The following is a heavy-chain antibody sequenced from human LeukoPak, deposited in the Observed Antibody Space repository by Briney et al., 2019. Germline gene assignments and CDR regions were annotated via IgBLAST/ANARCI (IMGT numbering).Heavy chain of an antibody. V-gene: IGHV3-30-3*01. CDR1: GFTFSSYA. CDR3: VRDSITGDDAFDF. D-gene: IGHD7-27*01. J-gene: IGHJ3*01. Sequence: GGSLRLSCAASGFTFSSYAMSWVRQAPGKGLEWVALISYDGRNKHFADSVEGRFTISRDNSQNTLSLQMNNLRVEDTALYYCVRDSITGDDAFDFWGQGTMVTVSS. CDR2: ISYDGRNK.